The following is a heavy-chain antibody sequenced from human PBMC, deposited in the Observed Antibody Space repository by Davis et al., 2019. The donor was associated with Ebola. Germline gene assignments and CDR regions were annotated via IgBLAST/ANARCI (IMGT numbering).Heavy chain of an antibody. CDR1: GFSVSNNY. CDR3: AKIFFGTRAIDYGDY. J-gene: IGHJ4*02. D-gene: IGHD3-3*01. CDR2: IYSGGNT. V-gene: IGHV3-53*05. Sequence: GGSLRLSCAASGFSVSNNYMSWVRQAPGKGLEWVSVIYSGGNTYYADSVKGRFTISRDNSKNTLSLQMNSLRAEDTAIYYCAKIFFGTRAIDYGDYWGQGTLVTVSS.